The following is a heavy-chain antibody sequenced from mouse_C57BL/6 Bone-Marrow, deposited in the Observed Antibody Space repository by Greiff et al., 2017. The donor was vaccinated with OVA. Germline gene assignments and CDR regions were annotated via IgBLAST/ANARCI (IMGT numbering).Heavy chain of an antibody. D-gene: IGHD2-4*01. Sequence: EVKLEESGGGLVKPGGSLKLSCAASGFTFSDYGMHWVRQAPEKGLEWVAYISSGSSTIYYADTVKGRFSISRDNAKNTLFLQMTSLRSEDTAMYYCARSDCDYFDYWGQGTTLTVSS. CDR1: GFTFSDYG. J-gene: IGHJ2*01. CDR2: ISSGSSTI. CDR3: ARSDCDYFDY. V-gene: IGHV5-17*01.